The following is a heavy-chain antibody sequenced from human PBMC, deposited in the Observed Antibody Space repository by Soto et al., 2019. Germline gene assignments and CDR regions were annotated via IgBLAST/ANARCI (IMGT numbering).Heavy chain of an antibody. D-gene: IGHD3-3*01. CDR2: ISYDGSNK. CDR3: AKRYWQAYYDFWSGPFDP. J-gene: IGHJ5*02. Sequence: QVQLVESGGGVVQPGRSLRLSCAASGFTFSSYGMHWVRQAPGKGLEWVAVISYDGSNKYYADSVKGRFTISRDNSKNTLYLQMNSLRAEDTAVYYCAKRYWQAYYDFWSGPFDPWGQGTLVTVSS. V-gene: IGHV3-30*18. CDR1: GFTFSSYG.